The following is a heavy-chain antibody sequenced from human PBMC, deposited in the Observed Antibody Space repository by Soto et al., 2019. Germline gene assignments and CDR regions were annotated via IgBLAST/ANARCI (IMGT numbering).Heavy chain of an antibody. CDR1: GFTFSSYG. CDR2: VWYDGGNK. V-gene: IGHV3-33*01. Sequence: QVQLVESGGGVVQPGRSLRLSCAASGFTFSSYGMHWVRQAPGKGLEWVALVWYDGGNKYYADSVKGRFTISRDNSKHTLYLQMSLLRDEDTAVYYCVRAAGYSGNDYVYYYGMDVWGQGTTVTVSS. J-gene: IGHJ6*02. D-gene: IGHD5-12*01. CDR3: VRAAGYSGNDYVYYYGMDV.